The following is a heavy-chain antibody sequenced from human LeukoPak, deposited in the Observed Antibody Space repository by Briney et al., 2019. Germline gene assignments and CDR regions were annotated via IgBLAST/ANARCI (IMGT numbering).Heavy chain of an antibody. CDR1: GYTFTSYY. CDR2: INPSGGST. D-gene: IGHD2-2*01. Sequence: GASVKVSCKASGYTFTSYYMHWVRQAPGQGPEWMGIINPSGGSTSYAQKFQGRVTMTRDKSTSTVYMELSSLRSEDTAVYYCARDLGGIVPAAADENWFDPWGQGTLVTVSS. CDR3: ARDLGGIVPAAADENWFDP. V-gene: IGHV1-46*03. J-gene: IGHJ5*02.